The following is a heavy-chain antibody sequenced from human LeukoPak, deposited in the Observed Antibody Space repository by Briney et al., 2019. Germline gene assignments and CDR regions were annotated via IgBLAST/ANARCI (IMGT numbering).Heavy chain of an antibody. J-gene: IGHJ4*02. CDR1: GGSISSSSYY. D-gene: IGHD4-17*01. V-gene: IGHV4-39*07. Sequence: SETLSLTCTVSGGSISSSSYYWGWIRQPPGKGLEWIGSIYYSGSTYYNPSLKSRVTISVDTSKNQFSLKLSSVTAADTAVYYCAGGNPYGKFDYWGQGTLVTVSS. CDR2: IYYSGST. CDR3: AGGNPYGKFDY.